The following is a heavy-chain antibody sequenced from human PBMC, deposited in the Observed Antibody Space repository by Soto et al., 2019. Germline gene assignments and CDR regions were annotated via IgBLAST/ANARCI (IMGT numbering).Heavy chain of an antibody. CDR1: GESLIGYF. V-gene: IGHV4-34*01. CDR3: ARGFARYYYDSSGYYYAFDY. Sequence: TSETLSLTCAVYGESLIGYFWSWIRRHPGKGLEWIGEINHSGSTNYNPSLKSRVTIPVDTSKNQFSLKLSSVTAADTAVYYCARGFARYYYDSSGYYYAFDYWCQGTLGTV. D-gene: IGHD3-22*01. J-gene: IGHJ4*02. CDR2: INHSGST.